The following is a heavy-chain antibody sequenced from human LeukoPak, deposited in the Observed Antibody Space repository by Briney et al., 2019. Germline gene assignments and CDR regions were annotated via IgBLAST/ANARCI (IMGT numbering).Heavy chain of an antibody. CDR2: IYPGDSDT. V-gene: IGHV5-51*01. D-gene: IGHD6-19*01. CDR3: ARLPYSSGWPTFDY. J-gene: IGHJ4*02. CDR1: GYRFTNYW. Sequence: GESLKISCQGSGYRFTNYWLAWVRQMPGKGLEWMGIIYPGDSDTRYSPSFQGQVTISADKSITTAYLQWSSLKASDTAMYYCARLPYSSGWPTFDYWGQGTPVTVSS.